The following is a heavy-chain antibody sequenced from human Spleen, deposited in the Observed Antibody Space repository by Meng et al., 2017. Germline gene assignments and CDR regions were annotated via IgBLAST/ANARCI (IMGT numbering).Heavy chain of an antibody. CDR1: GYTFTNYW. D-gene: IGHD4-17*01. V-gene: IGHV5-51*01. CDR2: IYPGDSDT. J-gene: IGHJ5*02. CDR3: TRVNNGDYLIPVS. Sequence: KVSCKGSGYTFTNYWIGWVRHMPGKGLEFMGVIYPGDSDTRYSPSFQGQVTFSADKSISTAYLQWRSLKASDTAIYYCTRVNNGDYLIPVSWGQGTLVTVSS.